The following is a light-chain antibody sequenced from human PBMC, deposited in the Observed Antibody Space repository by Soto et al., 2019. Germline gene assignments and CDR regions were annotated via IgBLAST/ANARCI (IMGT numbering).Light chain of an antibody. CDR2: EFS. CDR3: MKSIQFTIT. J-gene: IGKJ5*01. V-gene: IGKV2D-29*01. Sequence: KTGHPPQLMIYEFSNRFSGVPDRFSGSGSGTDLKLKISRVEAEDVGVDYCMKSIQFTITFCQGTRLEIK.